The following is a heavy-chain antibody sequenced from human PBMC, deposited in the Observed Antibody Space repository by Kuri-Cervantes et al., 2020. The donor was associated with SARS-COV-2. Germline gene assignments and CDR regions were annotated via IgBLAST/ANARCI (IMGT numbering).Heavy chain of an antibody. Sequence: ASVKVSCKASGYTFTNYYVHWVRQAPGQGLEWMGWINPSGSGTRYPQRFQGRVTTTRDTSTSTVYMELSSLTSEDTAVYFCVVGFFSSRKWDYWGQGTLVTVSS. CDR3: VVGFFSSRKWDY. CDR2: INPSGSGT. CDR1: GYTFTNYY. J-gene: IGHJ4*02. D-gene: IGHD2-15*01. V-gene: IGHV1-46*01.